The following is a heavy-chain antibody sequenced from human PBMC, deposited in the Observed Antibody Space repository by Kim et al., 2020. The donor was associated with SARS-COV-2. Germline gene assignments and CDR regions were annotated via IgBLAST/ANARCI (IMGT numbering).Heavy chain of an antibody. CDR2: IKQDGSEI. CDR1: GFTVRDYW. Sequence: GGSLRLSCAASGFTVRDYWMSWVRQAPGKGLECVANIKQDGSEIYYVDSVKGRFTISRDNAKNSLYLQMNSLRVEDTALYYCAEKAGGRYWGQGTLVTVSS. V-gene: IGHV3-7*03. CDR3: AEKAGGRY. D-gene: IGHD3-16*01. J-gene: IGHJ4*02.